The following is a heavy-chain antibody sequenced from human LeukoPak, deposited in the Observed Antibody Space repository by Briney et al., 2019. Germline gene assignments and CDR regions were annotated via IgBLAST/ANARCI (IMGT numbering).Heavy chain of an antibody. CDR2: ISAYNGNT. Sequence: ASVKVSCKASGYTFTSYGISWVRQAPGQGLEWMGWISAYNGNTNYPQKLQGRVTMTTDTSTSTAYMELRSLRSDDTAGYYCAKPSHYESSGYYPYFDYWGQGTLVTVSS. J-gene: IGHJ4*02. V-gene: IGHV1-18*01. CDR1: GYTFTSYG. D-gene: IGHD3-22*01. CDR3: AKPSHYESSGYYPYFDY.